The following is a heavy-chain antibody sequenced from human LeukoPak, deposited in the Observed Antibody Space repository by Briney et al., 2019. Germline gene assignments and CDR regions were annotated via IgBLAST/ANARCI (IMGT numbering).Heavy chain of an antibody. J-gene: IGHJ4*02. D-gene: IGHD2-2*01. CDR2: IYSGGST. CDR3: ATGRSCTTCYLPDY. CDR1: GFTVSSNY. Sequence: GGSLRLSCAASGFTVSSNYMSWVRQAPGKGLEWVSVIYSGGSTYYADSVKGRFTISRDNAKNSLYLQMNSLRAEDTAVYHCATGRSCTTCYLPDYWGQGTLVTVSS. V-gene: IGHV3-66*01.